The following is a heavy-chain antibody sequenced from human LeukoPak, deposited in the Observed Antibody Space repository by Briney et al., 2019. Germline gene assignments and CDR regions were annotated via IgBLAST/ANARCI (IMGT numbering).Heavy chain of an antibody. J-gene: IGHJ4*02. Sequence: PSETLSLTCTVSGDSISSYYWSWIRQPAEKGLEWIGRVYISGSTFYNPSLKSRVAMSVDTSKNQFSLKLNSETAADTAVYFCAVYGSGKIDYWGQGTLVTVSS. CDR2: VYISGST. CDR3: AVYGSGKIDY. D-gene: IGHD3-10*01. V-gene: IGHV4-4*07. CDR1: GDSISSYY.